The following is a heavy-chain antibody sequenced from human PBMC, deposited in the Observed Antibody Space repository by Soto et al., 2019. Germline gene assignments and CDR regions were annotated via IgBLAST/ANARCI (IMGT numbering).Heavy chain of an antibody. V-gene: IGHV4-34*01. CDR1: GGSFSGYY. CDR3: ARGPQGVVVPATRHYYYMDV. D-gene: IGHD2-2*01. Sequence: SETLSLTCAVYGGSFSGYYWSWIRQPPGKGLEWIGEINHSGSTNYNPSLKSRVTISVDTSKNQFSLKLSSVTAADTAVYYCARGPQGVVVPATRHYYYMDVWGKGTTVPVSS. CDR2: INHSGST. J-gene: IGHJ6*03.